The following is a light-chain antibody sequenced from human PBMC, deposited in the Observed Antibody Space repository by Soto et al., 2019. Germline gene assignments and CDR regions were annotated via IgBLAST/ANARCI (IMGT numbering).Light chain of an antibody. V-gene: IGKV1-33*01. CDR1: QDISNY. CDR3: QQYGT. CDR2: DAS. J-gene: IGKJ3*01. Sequence: DIPMTQSPSSLSASVGDRVTITCQASQDISNYLNWYQQKPGKAPKLLIYDASNLETGVPSRFSGSGSGTDFTFTISSLQPEDIATYYCQQYGTFGPGTKVDIK.